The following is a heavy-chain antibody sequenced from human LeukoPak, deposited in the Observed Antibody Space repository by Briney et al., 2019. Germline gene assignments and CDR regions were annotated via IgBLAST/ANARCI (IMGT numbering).Heavy chain of an antibody. J-gene: IGHJ6*03. CDR3: AKAGFWSGSDYYMDV. CDR2: ISGDGGST. D-gene: IGHD3-3*01. CDR1: GFAFSYYA. V-gene: IGHV3-23*01. Sequence: GGSLRLSCAASGFAFSYYAMSWVRQAPGKGLEWVSAISGDGGSTYYADSVKGRFIISRDNSKNTLYLQMNSLRAEDTAVYYCAKAGFWSGSDYYMDVWGKGTTVTVSS.